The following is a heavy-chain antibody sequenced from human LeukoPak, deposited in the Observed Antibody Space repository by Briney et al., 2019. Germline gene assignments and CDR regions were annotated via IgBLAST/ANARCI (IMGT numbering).Heavy chain of an antibody. CDR1: GFTFSSYG. V-gene: IGHV3-23*01. Sequence: GGSLRLSCAASGFTFSSYGMSWVRQAPGKGLEWVSAISGSGGSTYYADSVKGRFTISRDNSKNTLYLQMNSLRAEDTAVYYCAKVRDYGDHGGNWFDPWGQGTLVTVSS. D-gene: IGHD4-17*01. CDR2: ISGSGGST. J-gene: IGHJ5*02. CDR3: AKVRDYGDHGGNWFDP.